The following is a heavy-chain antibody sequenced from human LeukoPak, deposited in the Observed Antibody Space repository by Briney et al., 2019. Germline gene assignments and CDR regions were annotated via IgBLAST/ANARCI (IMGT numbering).Heavy chain of an antibody. J-gene: IGHJ5*02. CDR1: GYTFTSYG. V-gene: IGHV1-18*01. Sequence: ASVKVSCKASGYTFTSYGISWVRQAPGQGFEWMGWISAYNGNTNYAQKLQGRVTMTTDTSTSTAYMELRSLRSDDTAVYYCARGYCSSTSCSQAFDPWGRGTLVTVSS. CDR3: ARGYCSSTSCSQAFDP. D-gene: IGHD2-2*01. CDR2: ISAYNGNT.